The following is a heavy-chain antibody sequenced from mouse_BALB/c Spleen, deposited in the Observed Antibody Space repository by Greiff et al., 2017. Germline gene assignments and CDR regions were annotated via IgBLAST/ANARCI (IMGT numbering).Heavy chain of an antibody. V-gene: IGHV2-9*02. Sequence: QVQLQQSGPGLVAPSQSLSITCTVSGFSLTSYGVHWVRQPPGKGLEWLGVIWAGGSTNYNSALMSRLSISKDNSKSQVFLKMNSLQTDDTAMYYCARGLTGPYWYFDVWGAGTTVTVSS. CDR1: GFSLTSYG. CDR3: ARGLTGPYWYFDV. D-gene: IGHD4-1*01. J-gene: IGHJ1*01. CDR2: IWAGGST.